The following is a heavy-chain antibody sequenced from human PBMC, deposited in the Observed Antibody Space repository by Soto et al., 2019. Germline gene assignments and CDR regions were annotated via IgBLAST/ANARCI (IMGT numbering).Heavy chain of an antibody. Sequence: GGCLKIPCGGSGCSFSNIWIANVRHLPGKGLGGRCNICPQSSDNRYSPAFQCQVTVSAGKFSSTVDLQWRSLKDPDTAMYYCARCGWNFYKTGDVWGQGTTVTISS. D-gene: IGHD3-10*01. CDR3: ARCGWNFYKTGDV. CDR2: ICPQSSDN. CDR1: GCSFSNIW. J-gene: IGHJ6*02. V-gene: IGHV5-51*01.